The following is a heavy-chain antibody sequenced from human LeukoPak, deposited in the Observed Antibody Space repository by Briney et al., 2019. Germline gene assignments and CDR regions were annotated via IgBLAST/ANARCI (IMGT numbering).Heavy chain of an antibody. CDR3: ARGTYYYDSSGYRNWFDP. CDR2: INHSGNT. J-gene: IGHJ5*02. CDR1: GGSFSNYY. V-gene: IGHV4-34*01. D-gene: IGHD3-22*01. Sequence: SETLSLTCAVYGGSFSNYYWSWIRQPPGKGLEWIGEINHSGNTNYNPSLKSRVTTSVDTSKNQFSLRLMSVTAADTAVYYCARGTYYYDSSGYRNWFDPWGQGTLVTVSS.